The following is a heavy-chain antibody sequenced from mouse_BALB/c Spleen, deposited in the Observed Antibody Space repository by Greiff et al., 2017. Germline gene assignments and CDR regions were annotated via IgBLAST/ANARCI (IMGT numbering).Heavy chain of an antibody. CDR3: ARERGYGYDWWYFDV. Sequence: EVMLVESGGDLVKPGGSLKLSCAASGFTFSSYGMSWVRQTPDKRLEWVATISSGGSYTYYPDSVKGRFTISRDNAKNTLYLQMSSLKSEDTAMYYCARERGYGYDWWYFDVWGAGTTVTVSS. CDR1: GFTFSSYG. V-gene: IGHV5-6*01. J-gene: IGHJ1*01. CDR2: ISSGGSYT. D-gene: IGHD2-2*01.